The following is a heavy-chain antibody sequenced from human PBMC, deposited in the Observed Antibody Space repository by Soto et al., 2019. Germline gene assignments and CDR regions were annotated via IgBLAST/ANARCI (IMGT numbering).Heavy chain of an antibody. V-gene: IGHV4-30-2*01. CDR3: AKMGLGVRFLFYFDY. CDR1: GDSYSISTYS. Sequence: LSLTCNMSGDSYSISTYSWSWIRQPPGKALQWIGFIYQSGVTSYNPSLASRVSISLDRSNNQCSLKLKSVTAADTAVYYCAKMGLGVRFLFYFDYWGQGTLVTVSS. D-gene: IGHD3-3*01. J-gene: IGHJ4*02. CDR2: IYQSGVT.